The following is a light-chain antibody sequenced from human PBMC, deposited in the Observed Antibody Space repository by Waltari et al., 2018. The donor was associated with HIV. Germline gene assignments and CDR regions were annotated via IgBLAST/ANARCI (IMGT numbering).Light chain of an antibody. CDR2: WAS. CDR1: QSVLYSPNHKKY. J-gene: IGKJ2*01. V-gene: IGKV4-1*01. CDR3: QQYYSTLYT. Sequence: DIVMTQSPDSLAVSLGERATINCKSSQSVLYSPNHKKYLAWYQQKPGQPPKLLIYWASTRQSGVPDRFSGSGSGTDFTLTISSLQAEDVAVYYCQQYYSTLYTFGQGTKLEIK.